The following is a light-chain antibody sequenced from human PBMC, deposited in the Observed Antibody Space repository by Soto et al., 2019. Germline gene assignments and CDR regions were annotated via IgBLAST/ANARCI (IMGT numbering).Light chain of an antibody. CDR1: TSNIGTNT. CDR2: NNH. Sequence: QAVVTQPPSASGTPGQRVTISCSGTTSNIGTNTVRWYQQVPGTAPKVLIYNNHERPSGVPDRFSGSKSGTSASLAISGLQSDDEADYYCAAWDDNVWLFGGGTKPTVL. J-gene: IGLJ3*02. CDR3: AAWDDNVWL. V-gene: IGLV1-44*01.